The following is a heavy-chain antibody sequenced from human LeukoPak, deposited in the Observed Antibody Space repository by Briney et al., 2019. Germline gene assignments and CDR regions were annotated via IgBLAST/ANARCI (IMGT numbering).Heavy chain of an antibody. J-gene: IGHJ3*02. CDR1: GFTFSSYG. D-gene: IGHD2-2*01. Sequence: GGSLRLSCAASGFTFSSYGMSWVRQAPGKGLEWVSPIRGRGGSTYYADSVKGRFTLSRDNSKNTLYLQMNSLRAEDTAVYYCAKALDSTGARDAFDIWGQGKMVSVSS. V-gene: IGHV3-23*01. CDR2: IRGRGGST. CDR3: AKALDSTGARDAFDI.